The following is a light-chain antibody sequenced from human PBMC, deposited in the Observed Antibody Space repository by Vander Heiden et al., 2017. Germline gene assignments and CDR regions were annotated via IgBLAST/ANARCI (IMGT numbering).Light chain of an antibody. CDR2: YAS. V-gene: IGKV3-11*01. Sequence: EIVLSQSPATPSLSPGERTTFSCRASQNVINYLAWYHQKPREAPSLLIFYASNRATSIPARFIGSSSGTDFTLTISSLEPEDYAVYYCQQRSNWHGFTFGAGTKVDIK. J-gene: IGKJ3*01. CDR3: QQRSNWHGFT. CDR1: QNVINY.